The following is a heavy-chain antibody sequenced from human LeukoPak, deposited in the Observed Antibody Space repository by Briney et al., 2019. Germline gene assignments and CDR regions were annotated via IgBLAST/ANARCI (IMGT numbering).Heavy chain of an antibody. V-gene: IGHV3-74*01. J-gene: IGHJ4*02. Sequence: PGGSLRLSCAASGFTFSSYAMHWVRQAPGKGLVWVSRINSDGSSTSYADSVKGRFTISRDNAKNTLYLQMNSLRAEDTAVYYCARDQTGYSYGYWGQGTLVTVSS. CDR2: INSDGSST. CDR3: ARDQTGYSYGY. CDR1: GFTFSSYA. D-gene: IGHD5-18*01.